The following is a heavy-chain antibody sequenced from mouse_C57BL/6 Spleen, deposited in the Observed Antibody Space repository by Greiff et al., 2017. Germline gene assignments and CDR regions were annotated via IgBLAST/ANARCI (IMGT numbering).Heavy chain of an antibody. D-gene: IGHD2-4*01. CDR2: INPNNGGT. Sequence: EVQLQQSGPELVKPGASVKIPCKASGYTFTDYNMDWVKQSHGKSLEWIGDINPNNGGTIYNQKFKGKATLTVDKSSSTAYMELRSLTSEDTAVYYCARKGLYYDYGGFAYWGQGTLVTVSA. CDR3: ARKGLYYDYGGFAY. CDR1: GYTFTDYN. J-gene: IGHJ3*01. V-gene: IGHV1-18*01.